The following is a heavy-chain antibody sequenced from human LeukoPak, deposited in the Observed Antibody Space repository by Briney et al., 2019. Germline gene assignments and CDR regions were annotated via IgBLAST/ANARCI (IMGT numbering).Heavy chain of an antibody. CDR3: ARASSVLRFLEWNAFDI. J-gene: IGHJ3*02. D-gene: IGHD3-3*01. V-gene: IGHV1-18*01. Sequence: GASVKVSCKASGYTFTSYGISWVRQAPGQGLEWMGWISAYNGNTNHAQKLQGRVTMTPDTSTSTAYMELRSLRSDDTAVYYCARASSVLRFLEWNAFDIWGQGTMVTVSS. CDR2: ISAYNGNT. CDR1: GYTFTSYG.